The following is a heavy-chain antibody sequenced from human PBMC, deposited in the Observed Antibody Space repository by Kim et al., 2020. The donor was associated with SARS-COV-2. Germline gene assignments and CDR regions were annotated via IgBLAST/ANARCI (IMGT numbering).Heavy chain of an antibody. D-gene: IGHD1-26*01. CDR1: GFTFSSYA. CDR3: ASSKGATYYYGMDV. Sequence: GGSLRLSCAASGFTFSSYAMHWVRQAPGKGLEWVAVISYDGSNKYYADSVKGRFTISRDNSKNTLYLQMNSLRAEDTAVYYCASSKGATYYYGMDVWGQGTTVPVSS. CDR2: ISYDGSNK. J-gene: IGHJ6*02. V-gene: IGHV3-30*04.